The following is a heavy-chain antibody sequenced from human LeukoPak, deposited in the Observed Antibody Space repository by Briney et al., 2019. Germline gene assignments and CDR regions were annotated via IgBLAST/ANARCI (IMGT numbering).Heavy chain of an antibody. Sequence: SETLSLTCTVSGGSISSGGYYWSWIRQPPGKGLEWIGYIYHSGSTYYNPSLKSRVTISVDRSKSQFSLKLSSVTAADTAVYYCARVGPPHLDYWGQGTPVTVSS. D-gene: IGHD3/OR15-3a*01. J-gene: IGHJ4*02. CDR2: IYHSGST. CDR3: ARVGPPHLDY. V-gene: IGHV4-30-2*01. CDR1: GGSISSGGYY.